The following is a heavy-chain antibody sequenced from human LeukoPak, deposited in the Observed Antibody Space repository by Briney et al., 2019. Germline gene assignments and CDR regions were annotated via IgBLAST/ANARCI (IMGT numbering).Heavy chain of an antibody. CDR2: IYYSGRT. Sequence: SETLSLTCTVSSGSISSGYYYWAWIRQPPGKGLEWIGNIYYSGRTYYSPSLKSRLTITVDTSKTQVSLRLSSVTATDSAVYYCARQRTAGGSYDYWGQGTLVTVSS. J-gene: IGHJ4*02. V-gene: IGHV4-39*01. CDR3: ARQRTAGGSYDY. CDR1: SGSISSGYYY. D-gene: IGHD1-26*01.